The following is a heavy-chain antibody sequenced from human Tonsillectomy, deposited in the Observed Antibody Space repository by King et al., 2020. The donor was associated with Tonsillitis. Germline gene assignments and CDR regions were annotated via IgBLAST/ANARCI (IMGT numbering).Heavy chain of an antibody. CDR2: INHSGST. CDR1: GGSFSGYY. D-gene: IGHD1-1*01. Sequence: VQLQQWGAGLLKPSETLSLTCAVYGGSFSGYYWSWIRQPPGKGLEWIGEINHSGSTNYNPSLKSRVTISVDTSKNQFSLKLSSVTAADTAVYYCARGPLGLEKTWGQGTLVTVSS. J-gene: IGHJ5*02. CDR3: ARGPLGLEKT. V-gene: IGHV4-34*01.